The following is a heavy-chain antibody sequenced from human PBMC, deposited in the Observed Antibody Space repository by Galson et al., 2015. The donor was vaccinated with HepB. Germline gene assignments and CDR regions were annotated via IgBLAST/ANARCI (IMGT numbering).Heavy chain of an antibody. D-gene: IGHD6-6*01. CDR3: ARDRRYSSSAGWNWFDP. CDR1: GYTFTGYY. V-gene: IGHV1-2*06. CDR2: INPNSGGT. Sequence: SVKVSCKASGYTFTGYYMHWVRQAPGQGLEWMGRINPNSGGTNYAQKFQGRVTMTRDTSISAAYMELSRLRSDDTAVYYCARDRRYSSSAGWNWFDPWGQGTLVTVSS. J-gene: IGHJ5*02.